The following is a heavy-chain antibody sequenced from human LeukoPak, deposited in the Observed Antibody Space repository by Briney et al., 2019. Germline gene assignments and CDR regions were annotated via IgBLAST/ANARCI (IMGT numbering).Heavy chain of an antibody. CDR3: ARDLRAIGYNDY. D-gene: IGHD1-1*01. J-gene: IGHJ4*02. CDR1: AFSLNAYN. Sequence: GGSLRLSCAASAFSLNAYNMNWVRQAPGKGLEWVSSISYTGTYIYYADSVKGRFTISRDNAQNSLYLQMNSLRAEDTAVYYCARDLRAIGYNDYWGQGTLVTVSS. V-gene: IGHV3-21*04. CDR2: ISYTGTYI.